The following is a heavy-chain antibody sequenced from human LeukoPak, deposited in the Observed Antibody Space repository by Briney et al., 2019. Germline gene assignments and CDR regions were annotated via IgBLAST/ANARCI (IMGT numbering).Heavy chain of an antibody. CDR2: IKQDGSEK. CDR1: GFTFSSYW. Sequence: AGGSLRLSCAASGFTFSSYWMSWVRQAPGKGLEWVANIKQDGSEKYYVDSVKGRFTISRDNAKNSLYLQMNSLRAEDTAVYYCARDQSWGSYYRHDAFDIWGQGTMVTVSS. D-gene: IGHD1-26*01. V-gene: IGHV3-7*01. J-gene: IGHJ3*02. CDR3: ARDQSWGSYYRHDAFDI.